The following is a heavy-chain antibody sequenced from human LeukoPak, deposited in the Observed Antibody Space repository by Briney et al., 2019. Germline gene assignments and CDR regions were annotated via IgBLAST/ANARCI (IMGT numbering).Heavy chain of an antibody. CDR2: ISFDGNKK. J-gene: IGHJ4*02. V-gene: IGHV3-30*04. CDR1: GFTFRNYA. CDR3: ARAESSGWLGY. Sequence: GGSLRLSCAASGFTFRNYAMNWVRQAPGKGLEWVAVISFDGNKKNYADSVKGRFTISRDNSKNTLYLQMNSLTVEDTAVYYCARAESSGWLGYWGQGTLVTVSS. D-gene: IGHD6-19*01.